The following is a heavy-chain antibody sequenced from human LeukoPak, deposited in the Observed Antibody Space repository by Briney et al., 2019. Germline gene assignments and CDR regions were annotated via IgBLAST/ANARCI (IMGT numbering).Heavy chain of an antibody. J-gene: IGHJ4*02. V-gene: IGHV4-39*01. CDR2: IYYSGST. D-gene: IGHD3-22*01. Sequence: SETLSLTCTVSGGSISSYYWGWLRQPPGKGLEWIGSIYYSGSTYYNPSLKSRVTISVDTSKNQFSLKLSSVTAADTAVYYCARGPDSSGSAYWGQGTLVTVSS. CDR1: GGSISSYY. CDR3: ARGPDSSGSAY.